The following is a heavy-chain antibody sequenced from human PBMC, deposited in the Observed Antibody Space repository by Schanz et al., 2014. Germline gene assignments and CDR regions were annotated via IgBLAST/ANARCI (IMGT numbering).Heavy chain of an antibody. CDR1: GFTFRSHA. CDR2: MSYDGSNK. V-gene: IGHV3-30-3*01. D-gene: IGHD6-13*01. CDR3: ARLDSSSWYPRY. Sequence: QVQLVESGGGVVQPGRSLRLSCAASGFTFRSHAMHWVRQAPGKGLEWVAVMSYDGSNKYYADSVKGRFTISRDTPKNTLYVQMNSLRAEDTAVYYCARLDSSSWYPRYWGQGTLVTVSS. J-gene: IGHJ4*02.